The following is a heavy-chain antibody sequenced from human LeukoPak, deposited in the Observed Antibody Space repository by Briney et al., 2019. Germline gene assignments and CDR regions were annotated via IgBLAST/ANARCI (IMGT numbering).Heavy chain of an antibody. CDR1: GFTFSNSA. CDR3: AKGIYSSGWSYFDY. CDR2: LSCSGITT. J-gene: IGHJ4*01. D-gene: IGHD6-19*01. Sequence: GGSLRLSCAASGFTFSNSAMSWVRQAPGKGLEWVSTLSCSGITTYYADSVKGRFTISRDNSKHTLYLQMNSLRAEDTAVYYCAKGIYSSGWSYFDYWGHGTLVTVSS. V-gene: IGHV3-23*01.